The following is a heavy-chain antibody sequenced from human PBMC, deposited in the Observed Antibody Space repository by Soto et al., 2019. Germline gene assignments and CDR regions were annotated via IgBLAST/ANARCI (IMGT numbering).Heavy chain of an antibody. CDR1: GFTVSTNF. CDR3: ASYPYGGIHPFDY. CDR2: IYSGGST. J-gene: IGHJ4*02. V-gene: IGHV3-66*01. Sequence: GGSLRLSCAASGFTVSTNFMTGVRQAPGKGLEWVSVIYSGGSTFYADSVKGRFTITRDNSENTLYFQMNSLRAADTAVYYCASYPYGGIHPFDYWGQGTLVTVSS. D-gene: IGHD4-17*01.